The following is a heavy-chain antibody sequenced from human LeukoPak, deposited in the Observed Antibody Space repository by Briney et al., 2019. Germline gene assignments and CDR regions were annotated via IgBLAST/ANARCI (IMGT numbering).Heavy chain of an antibody. CDR3: ATERYSGTYVTNYFDY. CDR1: GYSFTSYW. Sequence: GESLKISCKGSGYSFTSYWIGWVRQMPGKGLEWMGIIYPGDSDIRYSPSFQGQVTISADKSISTAYLQWSSLKASDTAMYYCATERYSGTYVTNYFDYWGQGTLVTVSS. CDR2: IYPGDSDI. V-gene: IGHV5-51*01. D-gene: IGHD1-26*01. J-gene: IGHJ4*02.